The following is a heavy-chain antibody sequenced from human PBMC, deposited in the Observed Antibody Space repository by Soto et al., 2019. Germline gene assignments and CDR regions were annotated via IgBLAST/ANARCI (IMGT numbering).Heavy chain of an antibody. CDR3: AKERNYYYGSGSYPSYGMDV. D-gene: IGHD3-10*01. CDR2: ISGTGGST. J-gene: IGHJ6*02. V-gene: IGHV3-23*01. CDR1: GFPFSSYA. Sequence: EVQLLESGGGLLQPGGSLRLFCAASGFPFSSYAMSWVRQAPGKGLEWVSAISGTGGSTYYADSVKGRFTISRDNSKSTLYLQMNSLRAEDTAVYYCAKERNYYYGSGSYPSYGMDVWGQGTAVTVSS.